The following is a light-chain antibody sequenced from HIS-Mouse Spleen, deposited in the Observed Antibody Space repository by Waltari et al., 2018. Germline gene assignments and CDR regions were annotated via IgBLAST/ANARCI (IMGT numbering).Light chain of an antibody. CDR3: AAWDDSLSGPV. Sequence: QSVLTQPPSASGTPGQRVTISCSGSSSNIGSNYVYWYQQLPGTAPKLLIYRNNQRPSGVPARFSGSKSGTSASRAISGLRSEDEADYYCAAWDDSLSGPVFCGGTKLTVL. J-gene: IGLJ3*02. CDR2: RNN. CDR1: SSNIGSNY. V-gene: IGLV1-47*01.